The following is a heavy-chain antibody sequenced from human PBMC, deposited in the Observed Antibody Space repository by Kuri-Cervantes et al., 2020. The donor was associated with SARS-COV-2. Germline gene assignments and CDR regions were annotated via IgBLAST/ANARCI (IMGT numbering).Heavy chain of an antibody. CDR1: GFTFSSYW. J-gene: IGHJ6*02. CDR2: INSDGSST. D-gene: IGHD4-11*01. Sequence: GGSLRLSCAASGFTFSSYWMHWVRQAPGKGLVWVSRINSDGSSTSYADSVKGRFTISRDNAKNTLYLQMNSLRAEDTAVYYCAKAISNYPSYYYYGMDVWGQGPTVTVSS. V-gene: IGHV3-74*01. CDR3: AKAISNYPSYYYYGMDV.